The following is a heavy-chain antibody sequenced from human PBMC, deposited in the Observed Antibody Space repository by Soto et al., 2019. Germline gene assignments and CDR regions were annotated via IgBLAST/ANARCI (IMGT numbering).Heavy chain of an antibody. CDR2: INAGNGNT. J-gene: IGHJ4*02. D-gene: IGHD1-26*01. Sequence: ASVKVSCKASGYTFTSYAMHWVHQAPGQRLEWMGWINAGNGNTKYSRKFQGRVTITRDTSASTAYMELSSLRSEDTAVYYCARDGELLHFDYWGQGTLVTVSS. CDR3: ARDGELLHFDY. V-gene: IGHV1-3*01. CDR1: GYTFTSYA.